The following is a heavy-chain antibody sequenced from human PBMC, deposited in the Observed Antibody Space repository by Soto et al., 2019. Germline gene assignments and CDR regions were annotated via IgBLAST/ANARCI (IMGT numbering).Heavy chain of an antibody. D-gene: IGHD4-4*01. Sequence: SVKVSCKASGGTFSSYAISWVRQAPGQGLEWMGGIIPIFGTANYAQKSQGRVTITADESTSTAYMELSSLRSEDTAVYYCARDRDSNYAPFDYWGQGTLVTVSS. CDR3: ARDRDSNYAPFDY. J-gene: IGHJ4*02. V-gene: IGHV1-69*13. CDR2: IIPIFGTA. CDR1: GGTFSSYA.